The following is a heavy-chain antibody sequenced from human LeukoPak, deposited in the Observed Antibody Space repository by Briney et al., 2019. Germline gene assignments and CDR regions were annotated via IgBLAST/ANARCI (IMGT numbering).Heavy chain of an antibody. D-gene: IGHD5-24*01. J-gene: IGHJ5*02. CDR3: ARDLPGWPNWFDP. V-gene: IGHV1-69*05. CDR2: IIPIFGTA. CDR1: GGTFSSYA. Sequence: ASVKVSCKASGGTFSSYAISWVRQAPGQGLEWMGGIIPIFGTAKYAQKFQGRVTITTDESTSTAYMELSSLRSEDTAVYYCARDLPGWPNWFDPWGQGTLVTVSS.